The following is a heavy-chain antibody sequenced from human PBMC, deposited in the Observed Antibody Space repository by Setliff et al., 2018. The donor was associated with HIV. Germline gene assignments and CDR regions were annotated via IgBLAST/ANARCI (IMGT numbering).Heavy chain of an antibody. J-gene: IGHJ4*02. V-gene: IGHV4-34*01. CDR1: GGSFSGYY. CDR2: INHSGST. Sequence: PSETLSLTCAVYGGSFSGYYWNWIRQPPGNGLEWIGEINHSGSTKYNPSLKSRVTISLDTSKNRFSLQLTSVTAADTAVYYCARHRDGGTYPLDYWGQGTLVTVSS. D-gene: IGHD1-26*01. CDR3: ARHRDGGTYPLDY.